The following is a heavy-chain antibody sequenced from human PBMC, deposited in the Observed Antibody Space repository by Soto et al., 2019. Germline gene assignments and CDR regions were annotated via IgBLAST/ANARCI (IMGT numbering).Heavy chain of an antibody. CDR2: LNPDSCDT. D-gene: IGHD3-10*01. J-gene: IGHJ4*02. CDR3: AGDLIPPYGPGRLRGFLDY. V-gene: IGHV1-2*02. CDR1: GYTLTNHN. Sequence: ASVKVSCKASGYTLTNHNLHWMRQAPGQGLDWMGRLNPDSCDTKYAQKSQGRFTTTRETTIRTHYMESSRLRSDDPALYFGAGDLIPPYGPGRLRGFLDYWAKGTRVTVSS.